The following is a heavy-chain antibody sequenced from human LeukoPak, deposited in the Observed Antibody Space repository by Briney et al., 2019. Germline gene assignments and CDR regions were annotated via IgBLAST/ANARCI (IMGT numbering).Heavy chain of an antibody. CDR3: ARYYGGSDSFDV. D-gene: IGHD4-23*01. CDR1: GGSISSSSYY. Sequence: PSETLSLTCTVSGGSISSSSYYWGWIRQPPGKGLEWIGSIYYSGSTYYNPSLKSRVTISVDTSKNQFSLKLSSVTAADTAVYYCARYYGGSDSFDVWGQGTMVTVSS. J-gene: IGHJ3*01. V-gene: IGHV4-39*01. CDR2: IYYSGST.